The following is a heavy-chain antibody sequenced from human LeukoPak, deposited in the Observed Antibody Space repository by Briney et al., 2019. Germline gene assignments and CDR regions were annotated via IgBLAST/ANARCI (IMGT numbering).Heavy chain of an antibody. Sequence: SETLSLTCTVSGGSISSGSYYWSWIRQPAGKGLEWIGRIYTSGSTNYNPSLKSRVTISVDTSKNQFSLKLSSVTAADTAVYYCARENIVVMVYASKGLDRYFDYWGQGTLVTVSS. J-gene: IGHJ4*02. V-gene: IGHV4-61*02. CDR1: GGSISSGSYY. D-gene: IGHD2-8*01. CDR3: ARENIVVMVYASKGLDRYFDY. CDR2: IYTSGST.